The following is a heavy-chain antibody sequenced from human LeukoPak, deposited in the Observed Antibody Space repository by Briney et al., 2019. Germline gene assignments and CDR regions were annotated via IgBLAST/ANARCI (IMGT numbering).Heavy chain of an antibody. J-gene: IGHJ4*02. CDR1: GFTFSSYS. V-gene: IGHV3-43*02. CDR2: ISGDGGST. D-gene: IGHD5-24*01. Sequence: GGSLRLSCAASGFTFSSYSMHWVRQAPGKGLEWVSLISGDGGSTYYADSVKGRFTISRDNSKNSLYLQMNSLRTEDTALYYCAKDVDPRDGYNSPLDYWGQGTLVTVSS. CDR3: AKDVDPRDGYNSPLDY.